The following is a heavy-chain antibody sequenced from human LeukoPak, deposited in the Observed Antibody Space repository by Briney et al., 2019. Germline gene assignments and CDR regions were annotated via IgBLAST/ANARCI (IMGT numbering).Heavy chain of an antibody. CDR2: IKSKTDGGTT. CDR1: GFTFGDYA. V-gene: IGHV3-49*03. D-gene: IGHD3-22*01. J-gene: IGHJ4*02. CDR3: TTDYYDSSGYRDY. Sequence: PGGSLRLSCTASGFTFGDYAMSWFRQAPGKGLEWVGFIKSKTDGGTTDYAAPVKGRFTISRDDSKNTLYLQMNSLKTEDTAVYYCTTDYYDSSGYRDYWGQGTLVTVSS.